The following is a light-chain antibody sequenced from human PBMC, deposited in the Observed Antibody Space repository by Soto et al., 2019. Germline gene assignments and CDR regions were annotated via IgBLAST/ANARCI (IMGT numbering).Light chain of an antibody. CDR3: LQYNDWPRT. V-gene: IGKV3-15*01. CDR2: GAT. Sequence: EIVMMQSPATLSVSPGERVTLSCRASQSVSSNLAWHQQKLGQAPRLLIYGATTRATGIPARFSGSGSGTEFTLTISSLQSEDFAVYYCLQYNDWPRTFGQGTKVEIK. J-gene: IGKJ1*01. CDR1: QSVSSN.